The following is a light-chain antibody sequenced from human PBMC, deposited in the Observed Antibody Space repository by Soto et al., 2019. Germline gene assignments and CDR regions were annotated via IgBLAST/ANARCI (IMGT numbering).Light chain of an antibody. V-gene: IGKV1-9*01. CDR3: QQLNSSPYT. CDR1: QGISSY. CDR2: AAS. Sequence: DIQLTQSPSFLSASVGDRVTITCRASQGISSYLAWYQQKPGKAPKLLIYAASTLQSGVPSRFSGSGSGTEFTLTISSLQPEDFATYDCQQLNSSPYTFGQGTKLEIK. J-gene: IGKJ2*01.